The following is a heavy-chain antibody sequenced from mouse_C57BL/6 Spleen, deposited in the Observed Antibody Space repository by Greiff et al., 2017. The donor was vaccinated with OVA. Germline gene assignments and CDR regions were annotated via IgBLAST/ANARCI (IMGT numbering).Heavy chain of an antibody. Sequence: VQLQQPGTDLVKPGASVKLSCKASGYTFTSYWLPWVQQRPGQGLEWIGNINPSNGGTNYNETFKSKATLTVDKSSSTAYMQLSSLTSEDSAVYYGARWNGYDEAYWGQGTLVTVSA. CDR1: GYTFTSYW. J-gene: IGHJ3*01. CDR2: INPSNGGT. V-gene: IGHV1-53*01. D-gene: IGHD2-2*01. CDR3: ARWNGYDEAY.